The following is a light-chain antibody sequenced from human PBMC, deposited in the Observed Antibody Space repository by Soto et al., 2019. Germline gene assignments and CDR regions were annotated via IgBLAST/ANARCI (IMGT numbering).Light chain of an antibody. J-gene: IGKJ1*01. CDR1: ENINRY. V-gene: IGKV1-39*01. CDR2: DAS. Sequence: DIQLTQSPSTLSASVGDRVTITCRASENINRYLAWYQQKPGQAPKLLIYDASILESGVPSRFSGSGSGTDFTLAISSLQPEDFATYYCQQRYNFPRTFGQGTKVEIK. CDR3: QQRYNFPRT.